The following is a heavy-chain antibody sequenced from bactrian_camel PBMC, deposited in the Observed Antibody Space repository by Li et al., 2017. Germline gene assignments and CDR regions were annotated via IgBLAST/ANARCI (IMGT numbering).Heavy chain of an antibody. J-gene: IGHJ7*01. D-gene: IGHD3*01. CDR2: IFIGRRTNT. V-gene: IGHV3S31*01. CDR1: GSIPSSYC. Sequence: VQLVESGGGSVEAGGSLELSCTFSGSIPSSYCMAWFRQDPGKEREGVAAIFIGRRTNTWYADSVKGRFTISRDNAKNTVYLQMDSLKPEDTAMYYCVRAVRLATIMDVAWGAMDTWGKGTQVTVS.